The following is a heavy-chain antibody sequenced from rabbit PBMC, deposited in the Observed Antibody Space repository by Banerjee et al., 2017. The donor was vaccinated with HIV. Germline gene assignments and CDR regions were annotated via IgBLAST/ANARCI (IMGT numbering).Heavy chain of an antibody. Sequence: QEQLEESGGDLVKPGGTLTLTCKASGIDFSSYCYICWVRQAPGKGLELIACIYTATGSTWYASWVNGRLTISGSTSLNTVDLNVTSLTAADTATYFCARYYIYGYAGGTYAANLWGPGTLVTVS. V-gene: IGHV1S43*01. CDR2: IYTATGST. D-gene: IGHD6-1*01. CDR3: ARYYIYGYAGGTYAANL. J-gene: IGHJ4*01. CDR1: GIDFSSYCY.